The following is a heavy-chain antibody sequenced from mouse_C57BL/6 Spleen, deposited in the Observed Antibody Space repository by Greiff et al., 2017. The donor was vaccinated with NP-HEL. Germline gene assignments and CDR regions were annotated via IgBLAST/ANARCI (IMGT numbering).Heavy chain of an antibody. J-gene: IGHJ4*01. V-gene: IGHV10-1*01. CDR2: IRSKSNNYAT. CDR3: SYGKDYYAMDD. Sequence: EVQGVESGGGLVQPKGSLKLSCAASGFSFNTYAMNWVRQAPGKGLEWVARIRSKSNNYATYYADSVKDRFTISRDDSESMLYLQMNNLKTEDTAMYYCSYGKDYYAMDDWGQGTSVTVSS. D-gene: IGHD1-1*02. CDR1: GFSFNTYA.